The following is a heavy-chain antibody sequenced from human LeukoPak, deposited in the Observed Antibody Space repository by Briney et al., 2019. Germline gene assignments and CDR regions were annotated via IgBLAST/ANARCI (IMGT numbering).Heavy chain of an antibody. J-gene: IGHJ4*02. Sequence: ASVKVSCKVSGSTLSKLSIHWVRQGPEKGLEWMGGSDAEDGETVYADKFQGRVTMNEDTSADTVYMQLNSLSSEDTAVYYCVHRSYTSAWYHPLVLDYWGQGTLITVSS. CDR3: VHRSYTSAWYHPLVLDY. CDR1: GSTLSKLS. V-gene: IGHV1-24*01. CDR2: SDAEDGET. D-gene: IGHD6-13*01.